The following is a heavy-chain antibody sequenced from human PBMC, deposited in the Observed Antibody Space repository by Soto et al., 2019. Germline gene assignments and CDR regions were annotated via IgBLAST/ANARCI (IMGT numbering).Heavy chain of an antibody. CDR3: ARDGSTETTNFHYAMDV. Sequence: PGGSLRLSCAASGFTLSSYHMDWVRQAPGKGLEWVSYINAGSSIIHYADSVRGRFTISRDNAKNSLYLQMDSLRAEDKAVYYCARDGSTETTNFHYAMDVWGQGTTVTVSS. CDR2: INAGSSII. D-gene: IGHD4-17*01. V-gene: IGHV3-48*03. J-gene: IGHJ6*02. CDR1: GFTLSSYH.